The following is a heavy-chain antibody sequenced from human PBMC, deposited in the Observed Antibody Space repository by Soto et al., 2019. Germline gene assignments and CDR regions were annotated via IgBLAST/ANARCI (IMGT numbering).Heavy chain of an antibody. CDR3: AKDLAGWGSSSFYYYYYGMDV. CDR1: GFTLSSYA. CDR2: ISGSGGST. V-gene: IGHV3-23*01. J-gene: IGHJ6*02. D-gene: IGHD6-6*01. Sequence: EVQLLESGGGLVQPGGSLRLSCAASGFTLSSYAMSWVRQAPGKGLEWVSAISGSGGSTYYADSVKGRFTISRDNSKNTLYLQMNSLRAEDTAVYYCAKDLAGWGSSSFYYYYYGMDVWGQGTTVTVSS.